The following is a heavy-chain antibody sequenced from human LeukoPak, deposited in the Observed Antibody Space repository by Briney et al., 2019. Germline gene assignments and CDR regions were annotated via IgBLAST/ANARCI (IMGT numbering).Heavy chain of an antibody. CDR3: ASCWLGYCTF. J-gene: IGHJ1*01. V-gene: IGHV4-34*01. CDR2: INHSGST. Sequence: SETLSLTCAVYGGSFSGYYWSWIRQPPGKGLEWIGEINHSGSTNYNPSLKSRVTISVDTSKNQFSLKLSSVTAADTAVYYCASCWLGYCTFWGQGPWSPSPQ. D-gene: IGHD2-8*01. CDR1: GGSFSGYY.